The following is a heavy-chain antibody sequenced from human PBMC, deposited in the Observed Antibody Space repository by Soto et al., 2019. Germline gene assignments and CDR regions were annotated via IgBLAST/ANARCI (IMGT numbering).Heavy chain of an antibody. D-gene: IGHD1-1*01. Sequence: QVQLVESGGGVVQPGRSLRLSCAASGFTFSSYAMHWVRQAPGKGLEWVAVIAYDGRNKYYADSVKGRFTISKDNPKNTLYLQMNSLRSEDMAVYYCARQLERVLDYWGQGTLVTVFS. CDR2: IAYDGRNK. J-gene: IGHJ4*02. CDR1: GFTFSSYA. V-gene: IGHV3-30*04. CDR3: ARQLERVLDY.